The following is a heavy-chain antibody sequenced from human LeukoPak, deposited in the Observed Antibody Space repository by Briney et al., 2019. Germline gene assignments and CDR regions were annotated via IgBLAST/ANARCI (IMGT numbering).Heavy chain of an antibody. CDR3: ARLTFNYYYMDV. V-gene: IGHV3-30*02. D-gene: IGHD2/OR15-2a*01. Sequence: GGSLRLSCAASGFTFSSYGMHWVRQAPGKGLEWVAFIRYDGSNKYYADSVKGRFTISRDNSKNTLYLQMNSLRAEDTAVYYCARLTFNYYYMDVWGKGTTVTVS. J-gene: IGHJ6*03. CDR1: GFTFSSYG. CDR2: IRYDGSNK.